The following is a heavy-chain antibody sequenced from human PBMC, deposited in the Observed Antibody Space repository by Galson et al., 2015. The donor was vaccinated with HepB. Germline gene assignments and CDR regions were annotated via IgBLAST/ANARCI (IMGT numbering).Heavy chain of an antibody. D-gene: IGHD6-13*01. CDR2: ISASGGRT. V-gene: IGHV3-23*01. Sequence: SLRLSCAGSGYSFSNSAMSWVRQAPGKGLGWVSGISASGGRTYYADSVKGRFTSSRDNSKNTLYLQMNSLRAEDTAVYYCAKDAGTSWLGAFDYWGQGTLVTVSS. CDR3: AKDAGTSWLGAFDY. J-gene: IGHJ4*02. CDR1: GYSFSNSA.